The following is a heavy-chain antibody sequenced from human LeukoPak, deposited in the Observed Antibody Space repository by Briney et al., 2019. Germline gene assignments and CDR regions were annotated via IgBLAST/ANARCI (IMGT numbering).Heavy chain of an antibody. V-gene: IGHV4-59*01. J-gene: IGHJ4*02. CDR3: ARGLDTAMVTLGY. D-gene: IGHD5-18*01. Sequence: KPSETLSLTCTVSGGSISSYYWSWIRQPPGKGLEWIGYIYYSGSTNYNPSLKSRVTISVDTSKNQFSLKLSSVTAADTAVYYCARGLDTAMVTLGYWGQGTLVTVSS. CDR1: GGSISSYY. CDR2: IYYSGST.